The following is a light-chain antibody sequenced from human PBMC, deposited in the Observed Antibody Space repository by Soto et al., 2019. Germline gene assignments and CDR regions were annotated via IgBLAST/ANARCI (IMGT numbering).Light chain of an antibody. V-gene: IGLV2-14*01. CDR2: EVS. CDR1: SSDVGGHNY. CDR3: SSSTSSSTYV. Sequence: QSVLTQPASVSGSPGQSITISCTGTSSDVGGHNYVSWYQQHPGKVPKLMIYEVSNRPSGVSNRFSGSKSGNTASLTISGLQAEDEAEYYCSSSTSSSTYVFGTGTKLTVL. J-gene: IGLJ1*01.